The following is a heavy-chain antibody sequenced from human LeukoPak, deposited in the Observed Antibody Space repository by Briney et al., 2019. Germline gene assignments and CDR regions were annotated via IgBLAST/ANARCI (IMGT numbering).Heavy chain of an antibody. CDR3: AKDARGSYYANLYYYYGMDV. J-gene: IGHJ6*02. Sequence: PGRSLRLSWAASGFTFSSYGMHWVRQAPGKGLEWVAVISYDGSNKYYADSVKGRFTISRDNSKNTLYLQMNSLRAEDTAVYYCAKDARGSYYANLYYYYGMDVWGQGTTVTVSS. V-gene: IGHV3-30*18. CDR2: ISYDGSNK. CDR1: GFTFSSYG. D-gene: IGHD3-10*01.